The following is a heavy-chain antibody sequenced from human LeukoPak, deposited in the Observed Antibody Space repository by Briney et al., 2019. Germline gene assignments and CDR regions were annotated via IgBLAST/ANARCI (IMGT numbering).Heavy chain of an antibody. V-gene: IGHV3-30*02. CDR3: AKDLERHIVVVTASAVDY. Sequence: GGSLRLSCAASGFTFSSYGIHWVRQAPGKGLEWVTFIPYDGLNRIYADSVKGRFTISRDNSKNTLYLQMNSLRAEDTAVYYCAKDLERHIVVVTASAVDYWGQGTLVTVSS. CDR2: IPYDGLNR. D-gene: IGHD2-21*02. J-gene: IGHJ4*02. CDR1: GFTFSSYG.